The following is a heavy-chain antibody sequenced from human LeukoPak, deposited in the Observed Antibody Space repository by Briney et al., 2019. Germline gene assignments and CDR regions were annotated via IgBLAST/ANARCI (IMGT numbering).Heavy chain of an antibody. V-gene: IGHV5-51*01. CDR1: GYSFTSYW. J-gene: IGHJ4*02. CDR3: AASSDGYIFDY. D-gene: IGHD5-24*01. CDR2: IYPGDSDT. Sequence: GESLKFSGKASGYSFTSYWIGWVRQMPGRGLEWMGIIYPGDSDTRYSPSFQGQVTISADKSISTAYLQWSSLKASDTAMYYCAASSDGYIFDYWGQGTLVTVSS.